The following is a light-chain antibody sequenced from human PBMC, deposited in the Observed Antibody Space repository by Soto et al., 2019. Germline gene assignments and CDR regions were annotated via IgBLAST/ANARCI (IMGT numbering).Light chain of an antibody. CDR3: PQRTFFRFT. CDR2: GAS. J-gene: IGKJ2*01. CDR1: QGINKF. Sequence: IQLTQSPSSLSASVGDRVTITCRASQGINKFLAWYQQRPGKAPQLLVYGASTLQSGVPSRFSGRGSGTDFTLTISSLKPEDFATYYCPQRTFFRFTFGQGTNLDIK. V-gene: IGKV1-9*01.